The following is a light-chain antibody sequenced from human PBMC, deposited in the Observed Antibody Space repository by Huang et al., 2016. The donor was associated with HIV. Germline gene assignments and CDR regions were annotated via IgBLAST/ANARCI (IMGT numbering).Light chain of an antibody. J-gene: IGKJ5*01. CDR1: EIISSS. CDR2: DAS. Sequence: EIVMTQSPATLSVSPGERVTLSCRASEIISSSLAWYHQKSGQPPRLLIYDASTRAAGIPARFSGSGSGTEFTLSIDSLQSEDFAVYYCQQYNNWPPITFGQGTRLDIK. CDR3: QQYNNWPPIT. V-gene: IGKV3-15*01.